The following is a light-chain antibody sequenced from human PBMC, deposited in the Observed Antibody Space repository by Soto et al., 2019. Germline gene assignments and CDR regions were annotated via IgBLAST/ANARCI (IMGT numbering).Light chain of an antibody. V-gene: IGKV3-20*01. Sequence: IVLTQSPGTLSLSPGKSATLSCRASQSVSNNYLAWYQQTPGQAPRPLIYGASNRATGIPDRFSGSGSGTDFTLTISRLEPEDFAVYDCQQYGSSGTFGQGTKVDIK. CDR3: QQYGSSGT. J-gene: IGKJ1*01. CDR1: QSVSNNY. CDR2: GAS.